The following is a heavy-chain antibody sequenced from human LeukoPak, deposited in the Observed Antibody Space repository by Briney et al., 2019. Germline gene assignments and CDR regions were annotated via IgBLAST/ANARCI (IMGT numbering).Heavy chain of an antibody. CDR3: ARDRGWAGYSYGFYY. V-gene: IGHV1-69*01. J-gene: IGHJ4*02. D-gene: IGHD5-18*01. CDR1: GGTFSSYA. CDR2: IIPIFGTA. Sequence: EASVKVSRKASGGTFSSYAISWVRQAPGQGLEWMGGIIPIFGTANYAQKFQGRVTITADESTSTAYMELSSLRSEDTAVYYCARDRGWAGYSYGFYYWGQGTLVTVSS.